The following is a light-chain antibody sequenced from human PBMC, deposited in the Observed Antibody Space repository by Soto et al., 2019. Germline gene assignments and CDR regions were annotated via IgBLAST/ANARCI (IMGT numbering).Light chain of an antibody. V-gene: IGKV1-12*01. CDR3: QQANSFPPYS. J-gene: IGKJ2*03. CDR2: AAY. CDR1: QDISNW. Sequence: DIQMTQSPSSVSASVGDRFTITCRSSQDISNWLAWYQQKPGKAPKLLIYAAYKLQSGVPSRFSGSGSGTDFTLTISGLQPEDFATYYCQQANSFPPYSFGQGTKVDIK.